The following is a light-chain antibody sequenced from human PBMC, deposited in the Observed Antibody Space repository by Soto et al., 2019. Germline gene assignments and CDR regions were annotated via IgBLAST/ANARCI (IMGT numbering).Light chain of an antibody. J-gene: IGKJ5*01. CDR3: QQRYNWPRVT. Sequence: EIVFTQSPSTLSLSPGERVTLSCRASQSVSNSLAWYQQKPGQPPRLLIYDVSNRATGIPARFSGSGSGTDFTLTITSLEPEDFAVYFCQQRYNWPRVTFGQGTLLEIK. V-gene: IGKV3-11*01. CDR1: QSVSNS. CDR2: DVS.